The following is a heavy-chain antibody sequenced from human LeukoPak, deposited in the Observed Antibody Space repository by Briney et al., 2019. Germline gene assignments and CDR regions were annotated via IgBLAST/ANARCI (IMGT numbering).Heavy chain of an antibody. CDR3: ARKDSEAGSPFDI. CDR2: INPNSGGT. D-gene: IGHD1-26*01. Sequence: ASVKVSCKASGYTFTGYYMHWVRQAPGQGLEWMGWINPNSGGTNYAPNFQGRVTMTRDTSISTAYMELSRLRSEDTAVYFCARKDSEAGSPFDIWGQGTMVTVSS. J-gene: IGHJ3*02. V-gene: IGHV1-2*02. CDR1: GYTFTGYY.